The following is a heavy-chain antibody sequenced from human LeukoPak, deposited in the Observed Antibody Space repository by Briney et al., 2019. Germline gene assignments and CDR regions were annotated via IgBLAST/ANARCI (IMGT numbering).Heavy chain of an antibody. CDR3: AKVSLTGYSSGWLDY. CDR1: GFTFSSYG. Sequence: GGSLRLSCAASGFTFSSYGMHWVRQAPGKGLEWVAVISYDGSNKYYADSVKGRFTISRDNSKNTLYLQMNSLRAEDTAVYYCAKVSLTGYSSGWLDYWGQGTLVTVSS. J-gene: IGHJ4*02. CDR2: ISYDGSNK. D-gene: IGHD6-19*01. V-gene: IGHV3-30*18.